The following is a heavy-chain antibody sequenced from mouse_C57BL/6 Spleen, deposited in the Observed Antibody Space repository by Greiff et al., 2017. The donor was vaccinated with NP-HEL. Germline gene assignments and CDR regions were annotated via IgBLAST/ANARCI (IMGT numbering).Heavy chain of an antibody. CDR3: ARHLSSSYVDYAMDY. D-gene: IGHD1-1*01. CDR1: GFSLTSYG. J-gene: IGHJ4*01. Sequence: QVQLKESGPGLVAPSQSLSITCTVSGFSLTSYGVHWVRQPPGKGLEWLVVIWSDGSTTYNSALKSRLSISKDNSKSQVFLKMNSLQTDDTAMYYCARHLSSSYVDYAMDYWGQGTSVTVSS. CDR2: IWSDGST. V-gene: IGHV2-6-1*01.